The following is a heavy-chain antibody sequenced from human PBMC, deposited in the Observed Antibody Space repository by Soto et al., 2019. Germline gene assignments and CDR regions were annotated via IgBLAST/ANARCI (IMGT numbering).Heavy chain of an antibody. J-gene: IGHJ4*02. Sequence: EVQLVESGGGLVQPGRPLRLSCAASGFTFENYAMHWVRQGPGKGLEWVSGISWHSGTIGYADSVRGRFTISRDNAKNSLYLQMNSLRPEDTALYYCAKEKVYSNYQYYFDSWGQGTLVTVSS. CDR1: GFTFENYA. V-gene: IGHV3-9*01. D-gene: IGHD4-4*01. CDR3: AKEKVYSNYQYYFDS. CDR2: ISWHSGTI.